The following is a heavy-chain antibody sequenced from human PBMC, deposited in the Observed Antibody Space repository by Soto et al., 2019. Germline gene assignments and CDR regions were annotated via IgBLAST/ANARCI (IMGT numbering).Heavy chain of an antibody. V-gene: IGHV3-13*01. CDR3: TRGADGFDY. D-gene: IGHD3-10*01. CDR2: IGTAGDT. J-gene: IGHJ4*02. CDR1: GFTFSSYD. Sequence: PGGSLRLCCAASGFTFSSYDFHWVRQATGKGLEWVSGIGTAGDTYYAGSVKGRFIMSRENGKNSLYLQMYSLRAGDTAVYYCTRGADGFDYWGQGTLVTVSS.